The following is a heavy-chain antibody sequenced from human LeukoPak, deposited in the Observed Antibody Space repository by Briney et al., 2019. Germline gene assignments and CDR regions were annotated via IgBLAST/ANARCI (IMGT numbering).Heavy chain of an antibody. CDR3: AWRDGYSFDF. CDR1: GYTFITHD. Sequence: ASVKVSCRTSGYTFITHDINWVRQATGQALEWMGWMNPKSGNTGYAQKFQGRVTMTRNTSISTAYMELSSLRSEDTAVYYCAWRDGYSFDFWGQGTLVTVSS. V-gene: IGHV1-8*01. CDR2: MNPKSGNT. J-gene: IGHJ4*02. D-gene: IGHD5-24*01.